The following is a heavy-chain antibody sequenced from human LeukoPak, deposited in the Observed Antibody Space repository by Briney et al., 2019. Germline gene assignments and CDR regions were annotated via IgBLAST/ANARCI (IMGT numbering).Heavy chain of an antibody. CDR1: GFTVTNND. CDR3: AKDGALWFGELALTFDY. D-gene: IGHD3-10*01. J-gene: IGHJ4*02. CDR2: ITSGGST. Sequence: GGSLSLSCAASGFTVTNNDMDWVRQAPGKGLEWVSVITSGGSTYFADSVKGRFTVSRDNSKNTLSLQMNSLRVEDTAVYYCAKDGALWFGELALTFDYWGQGTLVTVSS. V-gene: IGHV3-66*01.